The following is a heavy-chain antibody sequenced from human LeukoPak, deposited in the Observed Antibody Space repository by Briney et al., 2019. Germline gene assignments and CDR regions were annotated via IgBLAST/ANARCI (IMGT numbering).Heavy chain of an antibody. J-gene: IGHJ6*03. CDR3: AKGGVPAAPQYYYYYMDV. V-gene: IGHV3-7*01. CDR2: IKEGGSDK. Sequence: GGSLRLSCAASGFTFSRYWMNWVRQAPGKGLEWVASIKEGGSDKSYVDSVKGRFTISRDNTKNLLYLQMNSLRAEDTAVYYCAKGGVPAAPQYYYYYMDVWRKGTTVSVSS. CDR1: GFTFSRYW. D-gene: IGHD2-2*01.